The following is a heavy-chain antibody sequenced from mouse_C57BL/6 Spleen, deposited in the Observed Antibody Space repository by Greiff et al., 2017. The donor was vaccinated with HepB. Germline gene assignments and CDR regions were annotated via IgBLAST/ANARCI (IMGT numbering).Heavy chain of an antibody. Sequence: QVQLQQSGAELVRPGTSVKMSCKASGYTFTNYWIGWAKQRPGHGLEWIGDIYPGGGYTNYNEKFKGKATLTADKSSSTAYMQFSSLTSEDSAIYYCARSDYSNNWYFDVWGTGTTVTVSS. CDR3: ARSDYSNNWYFDV. D-gene: IGHD2-5*01. CDR2: IYPGGGYT. J-gene: IGHJ1*03. V-gene: IGHV1-63*01. CDR1: GYTFTNYW.